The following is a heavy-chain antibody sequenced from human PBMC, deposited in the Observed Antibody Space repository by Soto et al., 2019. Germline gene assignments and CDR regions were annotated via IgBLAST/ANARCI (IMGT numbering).Heavy chain of an antibody. CDR1: GFTFSNYA. V-gene: IGHV3-30-3*01. J-gene: IGHJ4*02. CDR2: ISYDGSNK. Sequence: QVQLVESGRGVVQPGRSLRLSCAPSGFTFSNYAMHWVRQAPGKELEWVAVISYDGSNKYYADSVKGRFTISRDNSKNTLYLQMNSLRAEDTAVYYCARDKRVLRFLEWSYYFDYWGQGTLVPVSS. D-gene: IGHD3-3*01. CDR3: ARDKRVLRFLEWSYYFDY.